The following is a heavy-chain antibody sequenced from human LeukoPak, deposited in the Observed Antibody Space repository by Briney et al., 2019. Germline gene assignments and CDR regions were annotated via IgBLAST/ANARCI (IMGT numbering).Heavy chain of an antibody. CDR1: GGSFSGYY. Sequence: PSETLSLTCAVYGGSFSGYYWSWIRQPPGKGLEWIGEINHSGSTNYNPSLKSRVTISVDTSKNQLSLKLSSVTAADTAVYYCARGDRITMIVEGAFDIWGQGTMVTVSS. CDR3: ARGDRITMIVEGAFDI. D-gene: IGHD3-22*01. CDR2: INHSGST. J-gene: IGHJ3*02. V-gene: IGHV4-34*01.